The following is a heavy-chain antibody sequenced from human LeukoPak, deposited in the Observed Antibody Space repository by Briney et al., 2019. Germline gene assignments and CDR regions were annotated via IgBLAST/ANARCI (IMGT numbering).Heavy chain of an antibody. CDR1: GFTVSSNY. CDR2: LHSGGST. V-gene: IGHV3-53*01. Sequence: GGSLRLSCAASGFTVSSNYMSWVRQAPGKGLEWVSILHSGGSTHYADSVKGRFTISRDTSKNTLLLQMNDLRAEDTAIYYCARNRPYDYWGQGTLVTVSS. D-gene: IGHD6-6*01. CDR3: ARNRPYDY. J-gene: IGHJ4*02.